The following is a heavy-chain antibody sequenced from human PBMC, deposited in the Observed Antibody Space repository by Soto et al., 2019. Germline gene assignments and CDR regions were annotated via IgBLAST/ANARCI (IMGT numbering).Heavy chain of an antibody. D-gene: IGHD4-17*01. CDR3: ARVTTSYNWFDP. Sequence: GGSLRLSCAASGFTFSSYEMNWVRQAPGKGLEWVSYISSSGSTIYYADSVKGRFTISRDNAKNSLYLQMNSLRAEDTAVYYCARVTTSYNWFDPWGQGTLVTVSS. CDR1: GFTFSSYE. V-gene: IGHV3-48*03. CDR2: ISSSGSTI. J-gene: IGHJ5*02.